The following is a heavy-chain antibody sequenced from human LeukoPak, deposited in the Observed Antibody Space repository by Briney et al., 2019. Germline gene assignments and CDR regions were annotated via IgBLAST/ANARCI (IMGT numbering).Heavy chain of an antibody. CDR2: ISGSGGGT. V-gene: IGHV3-23*01. D-gene: IGHD3-10*01. J-gene: IGHJ4*02. CDR1: GITLSIYG. CDR3: AKRGVVVRVFLVGFHKEANYFDS. Sequence: GGSLRLSCAVSGITLSIYGMSWVRQAPGKGLEWVAGISGSGGGTNYADSVKGRFTISRDNPKNTLYLQMHSLRVEDTAVYFCAKRGVVVRVFLVGFHKEANYFDSWGQGALVTVSS.